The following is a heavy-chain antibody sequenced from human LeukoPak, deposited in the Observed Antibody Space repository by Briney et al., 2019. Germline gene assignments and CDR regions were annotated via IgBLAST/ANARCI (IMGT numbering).Heavy chain of an antibody. Sequence: PGGSLRLSCAASGFTFSTYHMHWVRRAPGKGLEWVAVISYDGRNKYYADSVKGRLTISRDISKNTLYLQMNSLRFEDTAVYYCTRDGQRTGENMDYWGQGTLVTVSS. CDR1: GFTFSTYH. D-gene: IGHD6-25*01. CDR2: ISYDGRNK. J-gene: IGHJ4*02. CDR3: TRDGQRTGENMDY. V-gene: IGHV3-30*03.